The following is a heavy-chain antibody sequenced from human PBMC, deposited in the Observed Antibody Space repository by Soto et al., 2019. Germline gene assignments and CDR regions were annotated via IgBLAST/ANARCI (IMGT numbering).Heavy chain of an antibody. J-gene: IGHJ5*02. D-gene: IGHD3-10*01. CDR2: IYYSGST. Sequence: SETLSLTCTVSGGSISSYYWSWIRQPPGKGLEWIGYIYYSGSTNYNPSLKSRVTISVDTSKNQFSLKLSSVTAADTAVYYCARGAGVGWFDPWGQGTLVTGLL. V-gene: IGHV4-59*01. CDR1: GGSISSYY. CDR3: ARGAGVGWFDP.